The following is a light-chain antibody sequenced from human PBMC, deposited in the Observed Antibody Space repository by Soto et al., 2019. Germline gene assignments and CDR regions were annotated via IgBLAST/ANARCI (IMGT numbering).Light chain of an antibody. J-gene: IGKJ5*01. CDR1: QSVSSY. CDR2: DAS. CDR3: QQRSNFIT. Sequence: EIVLTQSPATLSLSPGERATLSCRASQSVSSYLAWYQQKPGQAPRLLIYDASNRATGIPARFSGSGSGTDFTLTSSSLESEYFAVYYCQQRSNFITFGQGTRLEIK. V-gene: IGKV3-11*01.